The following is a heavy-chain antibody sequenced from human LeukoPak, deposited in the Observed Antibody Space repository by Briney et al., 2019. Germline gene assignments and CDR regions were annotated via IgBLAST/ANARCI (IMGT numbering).Heavy chain of an antibody. V-gene: IGHV3-21*01. CDR1: GFTFRSYS. Sequence: PGGSLRLSCAASGFTFRSYSMNWVRQAPGKGLEWVSSISSSSSYIYYADSVKGRFTISRDNAKNSLYLQMNSLGAEDTAVYYCARDPEDFSGGSCLCMDVWGQGTTVTVSS. CDR3: ARDPEDFSGGSCLCMDV. J-gene: IGHJ6*02. D-gene: IGHD2-15*01. CDR2: ISSSSSYI.